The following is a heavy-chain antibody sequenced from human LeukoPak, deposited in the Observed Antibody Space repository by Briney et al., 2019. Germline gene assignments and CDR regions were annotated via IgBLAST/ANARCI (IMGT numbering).Heavy chain of an antibody. CDR3: ARKRYSNYDWFDP. D-gene: IGHD4-11*01. CDR2: IYHSGST. CDR1: GYSISSGYY. Sequence: PSETLSLTCTVSGYSISSGYYWGWIRQPPGKGLEWIGSIYHSGSTYYNPSLKSRVTISVDTSKNQFSLKLSSVTAADTAVYYRARKRYSNYDWFDPWGQGTLVTVSS. V-gene: IGHV4-38-2*02. J-gene: IGHJ5*02.